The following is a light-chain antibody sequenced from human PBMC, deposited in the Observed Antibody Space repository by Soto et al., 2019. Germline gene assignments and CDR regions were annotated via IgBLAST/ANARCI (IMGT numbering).Light chain of an antibody. CDR2: GAS. J-gene: IGKJ2*01. V-gene: IGKV3-20*01. Sequence: EIVLTQSPGTLSLSPGERATLSCRASQSVSSNYVAWYQQKPGQAPRLLIYGASSRATGIPDRFSGSGSGTDFTLTISRLEPEDFAVYYCQQYSSSPMYTFGQGTKLEIK. CDR1: QSVSSNY. CDR3: QQYSSSPMYT.